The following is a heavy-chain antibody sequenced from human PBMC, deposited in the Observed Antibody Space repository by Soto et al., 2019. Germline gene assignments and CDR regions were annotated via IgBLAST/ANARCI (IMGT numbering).Heavy chain of an antibody. V-gene: IGHV4-61*01. D-gene: IGHD6-13*01. CDR3: ARGIGGSSWYNWFDP. CDR2: IYYSGST. CDR1: GGSVSSGSYY. J-gene: IGHJ5*02. Sequence: SETLSLTCTVSGGSVSSGSYYWSWIRQPPGKGLEWIGYIYYSGSTNYNPSLKSRVTISVDTSKNQFSLKLSSVTAADTAVYYCARGIGGSSWYNWFDPWGQGTLFTVSS.